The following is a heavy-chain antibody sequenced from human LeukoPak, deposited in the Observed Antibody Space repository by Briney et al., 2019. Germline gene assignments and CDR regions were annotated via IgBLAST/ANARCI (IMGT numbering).Heavy chain of an antibody. D-gene: IGHD3-16*02. CDR2: INPSGGST. CDR3: ARADDYLWGSYRQLDY. V-gene: IGHV1-46*01. CDR1: GYTFTSYY. J-gene: IGHJ4*02. Sequence: ASVKVSCKASGYTFTSYYMHWVRQAPGQGLEWMGIINPSGGSTSYAQKFQGRVTMTRDMSTSTVYMDLSSLRSDDTAVYYCARADDYLWGSYRQLDYWGQGTLVTVSS.